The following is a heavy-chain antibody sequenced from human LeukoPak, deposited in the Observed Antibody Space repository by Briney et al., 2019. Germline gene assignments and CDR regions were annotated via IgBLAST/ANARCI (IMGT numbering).Heavy chain of an antibody. V-gene: IGHV3-48*01. CDR1: GFTFSSYS. D-gene: IGHD6-19*01. J-gene: IGHJ5*02. Sequence: GGSLRLSCAASGFTFSSYSMNWVRQAPGKGLEWVSYISSSSSTIYYADSAKGRFTISRDNAKNSLYLQMNSLRAEDTAVYYCARKAVAGWANWFNPWGQGTLVTVSS. CDR2: ISSSSSTI. CDR3: ARKAVAGWANWFNP.